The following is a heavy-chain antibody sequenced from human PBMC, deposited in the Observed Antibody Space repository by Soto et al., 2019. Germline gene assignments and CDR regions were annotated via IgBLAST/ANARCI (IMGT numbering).Heavy chain of an antibody. J-gene: IGHJ3*02. CDR1: GFTVSSNY. CDR3: ARMGYSGSYKGAFDI. Sequence: GGSLRLSCAASGFTVSSNYMNWVRQAPGKGLEWVSVIYSCSSTYYADSVKGRFTNSRDNYKNTLYHQMNSLRAEDTALYYCARMGYSGSYKGAFDIWGQGTMVTVSS. D-gene: IGHD1-26*01. V-gene: IGHV3-66*01. CDR2: IYSCSST.